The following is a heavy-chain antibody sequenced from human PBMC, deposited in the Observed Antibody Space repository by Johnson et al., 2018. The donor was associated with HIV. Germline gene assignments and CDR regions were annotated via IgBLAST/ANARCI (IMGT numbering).Heavy chain of an antibody. CDR1: GFTFDDYG. J-gene: IGHJ3*02. CDR2: INSDGSST. CDR3: ARVRIIYSSSSHAFDI. V-gene: IGHV3-20*04. D-gene: IGHD6-6*01. Sequence: VQLVESGGGVVRPGGSLRLSCAASGFTFDDYGMSWVRQVPGKGLEWVSRINSDGSSTNYADSVKGRFTISRDNSKNTLYLQMSSLRVEDTAVYCCARVRIIYSSSSHAFDIWGQGTMVTVSS.